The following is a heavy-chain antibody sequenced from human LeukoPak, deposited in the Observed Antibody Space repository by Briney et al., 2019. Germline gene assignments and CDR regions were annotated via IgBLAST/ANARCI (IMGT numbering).Heavy chain of an antibody. V-gene: IGHV4-59*08. D-gene: IGHD3-22*01. CDR3: ARKWKDDSSGYYYEDAFDI. CDR1: GSMYNYY. Sequence: PSETLSLTCTVSGSMYNYYWSWIRQPPGEGLEWIGWIHYNGNTNYNPSLKSRVTISVDTSKNQFSLKLSSVTAADTAVYYCARKWKDDSSGYYYEDAFDIWGQGTMVTVSS. J-gene: IGHJ3*02. CDR2: IHYNGNT.